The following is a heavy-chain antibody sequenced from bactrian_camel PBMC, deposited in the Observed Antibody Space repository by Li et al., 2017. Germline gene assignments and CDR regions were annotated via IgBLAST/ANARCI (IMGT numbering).Heavy chain of an antibody. CDR1: GFTFSAEW. V-gene: IGHV3S6*01. CDR3: GVYDAYAGKCSFREDYYDY. Sequence: VQLVESGGGLVQPGGSLRLSCVASGFTFSAEWMSWVRQAPGKGLEWVSSIWSDGSDTYYADSVKGRFTISQDNAKNTLYLQMNSLKPEDTAMYRCGVYDAYAGKCSFREDYYDYWGQGTQVTVS. CDR2: IWSDGSDT. D-gene: IGHD2*01. J-gene: IGHJ4*01.